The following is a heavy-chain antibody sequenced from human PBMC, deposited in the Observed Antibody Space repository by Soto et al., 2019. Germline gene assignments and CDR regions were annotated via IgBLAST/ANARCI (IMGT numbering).Heavy chain of an antibody. CDR2: IYYSGST. J-gene: IGHJ5*02. V-gene: IGHV4-59*01. CDR3: ARSRWDSNWFDP. Sequence: SETLSLTCTVSGGSISTYYWSWIRQPPGKGLEWIGYIYYSGSTTYNPSLGSPVTISVDTSKNQFSLKLSSVTAADTAVYYCARSRWDSNWFDPWGQGILVTVSS. CDR1: GGSISTYY. D-gene: IGHD1-26*01.